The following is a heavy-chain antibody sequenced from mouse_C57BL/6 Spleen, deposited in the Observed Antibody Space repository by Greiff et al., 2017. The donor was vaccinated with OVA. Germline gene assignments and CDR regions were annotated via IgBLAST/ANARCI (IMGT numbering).Heavy chain of an antibody. CDR3: TRESDGYYPAWFAY. V-gene: IGHV5-9-1*02. D-gene: IGHD2-3*01. CDR2: ISRGGGYT. J-gene: IGHJ3*01. CDR1: GFTFSSYA. Sequence: EVQLVESGAGLVKPGGSLKLSCAASGFTFSSYAMSWVRQTPEKRLEWVGYISRGGGYTYYEDTVKGRATLSRDNARSTPYLQMSSLKSEDTAMYYCTRESDGYYPAWFAYWGQGTLVTVSA.